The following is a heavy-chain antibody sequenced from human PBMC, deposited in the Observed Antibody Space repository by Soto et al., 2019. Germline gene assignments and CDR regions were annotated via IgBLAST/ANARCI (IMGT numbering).Heavy chain of an antibody. Sequence: LSFSYASSGLTFTNDWMSWVRQAPGKGLEWVGRIKSKTDGGTTDYAAPVKGRFTISRDDSKNTLYLQMNSMKTEDTAVYYCRHDYGDYHYYYYGLDVWGQGTTVTVSS. D-gene: IGHD4-17*01. V-gene: IGHV3-15*01. J-gene: IGHJ6*02. CDR2: IKSKTDGGTT. CDR3: RHDYGDYHYYYYGLDV. CDR1: GLTFTNDW.